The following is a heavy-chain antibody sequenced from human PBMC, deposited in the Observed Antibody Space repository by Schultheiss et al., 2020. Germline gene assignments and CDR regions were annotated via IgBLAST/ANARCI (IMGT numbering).Heavy chain of an antibody. CDR2: IYYSGST. J-gene: IGHJ3*02. D-gene: IGHD1-1*01. Sequence: SETLSLTCTVSGVSISSDYYYWSWIRQPPGKGLEWIGYIYYSGSTYYNPSLKSRVTISVDTSKNQFSLKLSSVTAADTAVYYCARRRPGREHAFDIWGQGTMVTVSS. CDR3: ARRRPGREHAFDI. V-gene: IGHV4-39*01. CDR1: GVSISSDYYY.